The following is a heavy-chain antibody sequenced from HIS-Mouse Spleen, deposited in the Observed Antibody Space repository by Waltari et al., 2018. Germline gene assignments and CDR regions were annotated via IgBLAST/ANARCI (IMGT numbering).Heavy chain of an antibody. Sequence: QVQLVQSGAEVKKPGASVKVSCKASGYTFTGYYMHWVRQAPGQGLEWMGWINPHSGGTNYATKLQGRVTMARDTSHSTAYMKLSRRRSYDTAVYYCARDTGYSSGNAFDIWCQGTMVTVSS. CDR1: GYTFTGYY. D-gene: IGHD6-19*01. J-gene: IGHJ3*02. CDR3: ARDTGYSSGNAFDI. V-gene: IGHV1-2*02. CDR2: INPHSGGT.